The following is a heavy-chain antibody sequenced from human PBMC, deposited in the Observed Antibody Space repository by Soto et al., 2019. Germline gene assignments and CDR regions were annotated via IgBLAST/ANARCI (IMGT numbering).Heavy chain of an antibody. D-gene: IGHD3-16*01. CDR2: ISWNSGSI. CDR1: GFTFDDYS. Sequence: PGGSLRLSCAASGFTFDDYSIHWVRQAPWKGLEWVSGISWNSGSIGYADSVKGRFTISRDNAKNSLYLQMNSLRAEDTALYYCAKELRDDAFDIWGQGTMVTVSS. V-gene: IGHV3-9*01. CDR3: AKELRDDAFDI. J-gene: IGHJ3*02.